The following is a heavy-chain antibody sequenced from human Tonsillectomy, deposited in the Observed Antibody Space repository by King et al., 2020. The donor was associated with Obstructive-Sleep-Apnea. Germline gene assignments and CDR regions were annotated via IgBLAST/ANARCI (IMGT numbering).Heavy chain of an antibody. CDR3: ALVRGAIWTNYYYYGMDV. Sequence: QLVQSGAEVKKPGASVKVSCKASGYTFTGYYMHWVRQAPGQGLEWMGWINPNSGGTNYAQKFQGRVTMTRDTSISTAYMELSRLRSDDTAVYCCALVRGAIWTNYYYYGMDVWGQGTTVTVSS. V-gene: IGHV1-2*02. J-gene: IGHJ6*02. D-gene: IGHD3-10*01. CDR2: INPNSGGT. CDR1: GYTFTGYY.